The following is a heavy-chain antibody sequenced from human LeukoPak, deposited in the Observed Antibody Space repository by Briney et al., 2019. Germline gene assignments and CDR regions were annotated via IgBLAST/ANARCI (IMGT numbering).Heavy chain of an antibody. CDR1: GFAFGSSS. D-gene: IGHD3-10*01. CDR3: AKAGPGKGYFDY. Sequence: GESLRLSCDAAGFAFGSSSMNWVRQAPGKGLEWVSAISGSGGSTYYADSVKGRFSISRDNSKNTLYLQMNSLRAEDTAVYYCAKAGPGKGYFDYWGQGTLVTVSS. V-gene: IGHV3-23*01. J-gene: IGHJ4*02. CDR2: ISGSGGST.